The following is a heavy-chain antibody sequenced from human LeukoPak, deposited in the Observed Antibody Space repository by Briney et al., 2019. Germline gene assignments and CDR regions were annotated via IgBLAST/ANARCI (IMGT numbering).Heavy chain of an antibody. CDR1: GASISSYY. V-gene: IGHV4-59*01. J-gene: IGHJ4*02. CDR3: ARGPHSGSYYFDY. CDR2: IYYSGST. D-gene: IGHD1-26*01. Sequence: SKTLSLTCTVSGASISSYYWSWIRQPPGKGLEWIAYIYYSGSTNYNPSFKSRVTISADTSKNQFSLKVSSVTAADTAVYYCARGPHSGSYYFDYWGQGTLVTVSS.